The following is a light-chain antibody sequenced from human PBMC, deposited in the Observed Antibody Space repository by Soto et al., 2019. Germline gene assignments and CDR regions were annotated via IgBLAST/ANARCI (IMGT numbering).Light chain of an antibody. CDR3: QHYGRSPWT. Sequence: EIVLTQSPGTLSLSPGERATLSCRASQSVNGNYLAWHQQKPGQAPRLLIYAVSRRATGIPDRFSGSGSGTDFTLTISRLEPEDFAVYYCQHYGRSPWTFGQGNKVEIK. V-gene: IGKV3-20*01. CDR1: QSVNGNY. CDR2: AVS. J-gene: IGKJ1*01.